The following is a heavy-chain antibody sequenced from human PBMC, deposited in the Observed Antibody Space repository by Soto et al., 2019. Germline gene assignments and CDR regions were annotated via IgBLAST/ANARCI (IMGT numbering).Heavy chain of an antibody. CDR1: GDSIKSNVW. Sequence: QVQLQESGPRQVSPSGTLSLSCNVYGDSIKSNVWWSWVRQRPGKGLEWIGEVFHKGITYYNPSFAHRLTMSVAKSRNQSSHLISSLAASDTAKYYCARDAAEPEESDRFDPWGQGIMVAVSS. V-gene: IGHV4-4*02. CDR2: VFHKGIT. CDR3: ARDAAEPEESDRFDP. J-gene: IGHJ5*02. D-gene: IGHD2-15*01.